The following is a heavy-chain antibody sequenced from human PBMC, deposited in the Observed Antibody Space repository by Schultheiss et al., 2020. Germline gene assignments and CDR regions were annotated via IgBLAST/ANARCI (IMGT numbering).Heavy chain of an antibody. J-gene: IGHJ3*02. CDR3: VKTTTGTTGGAFDI. D-gene: IGHD1-1*01. Sequence: GGSLRLSCSAFSSFAMHWVRQAPGKGLESVSAISSNGLSTSYADSVKGRFTISRDNSRNTLYLQMSSLKHEDTAVYYCVKTTTGTTGGAFDIWGQGTIVTVSS. V-gene: IGHV3-64D*06. CDR2: ISSNGLST. CDR1: SSFA.